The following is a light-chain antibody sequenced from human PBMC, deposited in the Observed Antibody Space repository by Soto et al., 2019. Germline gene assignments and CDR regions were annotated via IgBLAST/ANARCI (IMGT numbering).Light chain of an antibody. Sequence: EIVMTQSPATLSVSPGERATLSCRASQSVSSNLAWYQQKPGQAPRLLIYGASTRATGIPAGFSGSRSGTEFTLTISSLQSVDFAVYYCQQYDNWPQTFGQGTKLEIK. J-gene: IGKJ1*01. CDR3: QQYDNWPQT. CDR1: QSVSSN. V-gene: IGKV3-15*01. CDR2: GAS.